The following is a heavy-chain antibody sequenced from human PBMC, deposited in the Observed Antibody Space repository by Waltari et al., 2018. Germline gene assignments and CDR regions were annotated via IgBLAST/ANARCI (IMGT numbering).Heavy chain of an antibody. CDR2: IRSKTYGGTT. J-gene: IGHJ4*02. Sequence: EVQLVESGGGLVQPGRSLRLSCTASGFTFGDYAMSWFRQARGKGLEWIGFIRSKTYGGTTEYAASVKGRFTISRDDSKSIAYLQMNSLKAEDTAVYYCTRDTRGVMDYDLDYWGQGTLVTVSS. CDR1: GFTFGDYA. D-gene: IGHD3-16*01. V-gene: IGHV3-49*03. CDR3: TRDTRGVMDYDLDY.